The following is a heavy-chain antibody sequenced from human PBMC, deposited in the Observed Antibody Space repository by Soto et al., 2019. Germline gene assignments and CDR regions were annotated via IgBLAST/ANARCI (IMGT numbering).Heavy chain of an antibody. J-gene: IGHJ6*03. Sequence: QVQLQEAGPGLVKPSETLSLTCTVSGGSISRYYWSWIRQPPVKGMEWIGYIYYSGTTSYNPTLNSPGSISVDTSKNRVSLKVTSVTAADTAVYYCAREVVTNYYYYYMDVWGKGTTVTVS. CDR1: GGSISRYY. CDR3: AREVVTNYYYYYMDV. D-gene: IGHD2-21*02. CDR2: IYYSGTT. V-gene: IGHV4-59*01.